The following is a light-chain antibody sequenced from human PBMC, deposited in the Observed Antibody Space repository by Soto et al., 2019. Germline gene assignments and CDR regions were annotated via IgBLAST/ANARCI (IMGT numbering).Light chain of an antibody. CDR2: GAS. Sequence: EVGMTQSPATLSVSPGERATLSCRASQSVSSNLAWYQQKPGQTPRLLMYGASTRATGIPARFSGSGSGTEFTLTISSLQSEDVAVYYCQQYYTTPWTFGQGTKVEIK. J-gene: IGKJ1*01. CDR1: QSVSSN. V-gene: IGKV3-15*01. CDR3: QQYYTTPWT.